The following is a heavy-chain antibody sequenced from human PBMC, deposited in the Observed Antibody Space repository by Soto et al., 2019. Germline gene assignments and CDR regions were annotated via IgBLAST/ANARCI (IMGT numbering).Heavy chain of an antibody. CDR2: ISHDGINK. V-gene: IGHV3-30-3*01. Sequence: GGSLRLSCAASGFTFSSYAMNWVRQAPGKGLEWVALISHDGINKYYADSVRGRFTISRDSSTNTLYLQMNSLRAADTAVYYCGRCTSTSCHLGSDYWGQGTLVTVSS. CDR3: GRCTSTSCHLGSDY. CDR1: GFTFSSYA. J-gene: IGHJ4*02. D-gene: IGHD2-2*01.